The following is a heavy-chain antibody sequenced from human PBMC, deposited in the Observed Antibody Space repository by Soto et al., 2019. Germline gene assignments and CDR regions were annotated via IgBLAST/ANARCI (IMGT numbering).Heavy chain of an antibody. D-gene: IGHD2-2*01. CDR3: ARDHRYCSSTSCPGCLDV. CDR1: GGSISTYY. Sequence: SETLSLTCTVSGGSISTYYWSWIRQPPGKGLEWIGYIDYSGRTNYSHSLKSRVTISIDTSQKQFSLKLSSVTAADTAVYYCARDHRYCSSTSCPGCLDVWGQGTTVTVSS. V-gene: IGHV4-59*01. CDR2: IDYSGRT. J-gene: IGHJ6*02.